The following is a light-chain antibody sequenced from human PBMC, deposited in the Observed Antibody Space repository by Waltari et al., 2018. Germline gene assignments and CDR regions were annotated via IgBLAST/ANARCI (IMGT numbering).Light chain of an antibody. CDR2: DGA. Sequence: IVLTQYPATLSLSPGERATLSCRASQSISSYLAWYQQKPGQAPRLLICDGANRATGIPARFSGSGSKTDFTLTIASLEPEDSAVYYCQQSYNWPRTFGQGTKVEIK. CDR3: QQSYNWPRT. CDR1: QSISSY. V-gene: IGKV3-11*01. J-gene: IGKJ1*01.